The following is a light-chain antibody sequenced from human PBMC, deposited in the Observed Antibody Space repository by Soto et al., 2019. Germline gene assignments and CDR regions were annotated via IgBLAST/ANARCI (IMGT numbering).Light chain of an antibody. V-gene: IGKV1-5*01. Sequence: DTQMTQSPSSLSASVGARVPITCRASQSISNWLAWYQQKPGKAPKLLIYDASTLESGVPSRFSGGGFGTDFTLTISSLQPDDFATYYCQQYSSYSTFGQGTKVEMK. CDR1: QSISNW. CDR3: QQYSSYST. CDR2: DAS. J-gene: IGKJ1*01.